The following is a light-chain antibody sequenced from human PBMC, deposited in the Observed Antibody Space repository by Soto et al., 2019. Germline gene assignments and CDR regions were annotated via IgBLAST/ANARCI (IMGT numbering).Light chain of an antibody. V-gene: IGKV3-15*01. Sequence: RTPSQGTMSESPGSLPPLSGKAAQGVTTNFAWYQQRSGQSPRLLIYDVSIRATGVPARFSGPGSGTDFTLTISGLQPEDSAVYFCKQYNNWPFTFGQGTRLEIK. J-gene: IGKJ5*01. CDR2: DVS. CDR3: KQYNNWPFT. CDR1: QGVTTN.